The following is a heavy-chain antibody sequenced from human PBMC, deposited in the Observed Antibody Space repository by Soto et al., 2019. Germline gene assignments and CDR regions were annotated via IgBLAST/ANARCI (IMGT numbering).Heavy chain of an antibody. D-gene: IGHD4-17*01. V-gene: IGHV5-51*01. CDR3: ARVDYGGTSEPQFYFDY. J-gene: IGHJ4*02. CDR2: IYPGDSDT. Sequence: PGESLKISCKGSGYSFTSYWIGWVRQMPGKGLEWMGIIYPGDSDTRYSPSFQGQVTISADKSISTAYLQWSSLKASDTAMYYCARVDYGGTSEPQFYFDYWGQGTLVTVSS. CDR1: GYSFTSYW.